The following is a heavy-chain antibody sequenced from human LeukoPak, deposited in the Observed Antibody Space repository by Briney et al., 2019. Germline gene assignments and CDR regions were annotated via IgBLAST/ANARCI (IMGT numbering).Heavy chain of an antibody. J-gene: IGHJ5*02. V-gene: IGHV3-23*01. CDR3: AKVPGSWFDP. Sequence: GGSLRLSCAASGFIFSDYYMSWVRQAPGKGLEWVSAISGSGGSTYYADSVKGRFTISRDNSKNTLYLQMNSLRAEDTAVYYCAKVPGSWFDPWGQGTLVTVSS. CDR2: ISGSGGST. CDR1: GFIFSDYY.